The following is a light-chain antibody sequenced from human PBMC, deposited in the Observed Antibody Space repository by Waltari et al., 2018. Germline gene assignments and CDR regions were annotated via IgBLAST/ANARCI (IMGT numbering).Light chain of an antibody. V-gene: IGLV1-51*01. Sequence: QSVLTQAPSVSAAPGQTVTISCAGSSPNIGNKYVSWYQQFPGTAPKLLIYDNDKRPSGIPDRFSASKSGTSATLGITGLQTGDEANYYCGTWDTSLSAWVFGGGTKLTVL. CDR1: SPNIGNKY. J-gene: IGLJ3*02. CDR3: GTWDTSLSAWV. CDR2: DND.